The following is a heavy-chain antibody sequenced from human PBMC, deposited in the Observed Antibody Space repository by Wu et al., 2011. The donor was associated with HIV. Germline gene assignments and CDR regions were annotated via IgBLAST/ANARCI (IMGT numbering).Heavy chain of an antibody. CDR3: ARAERGYYGSGMANWFDP. CDR2: ISTYNGDT. CDR1: GYTFTNYG. D-gene: IGHD3-10*01. J-gene: IGHJ5*02. Sequence: QVQLVQSGAEVKKPGASVKVSCKASGYTFTNYGISWVRQAPGQGLAWMGWISTYNGDTNYAQKLQGRVTMTTDTSTSTAYMELRSLRSDDTAVYYCARAERGYYGSGMANWFDPWAEGTLVTVSS. V-gene: IGHV1-18*01.